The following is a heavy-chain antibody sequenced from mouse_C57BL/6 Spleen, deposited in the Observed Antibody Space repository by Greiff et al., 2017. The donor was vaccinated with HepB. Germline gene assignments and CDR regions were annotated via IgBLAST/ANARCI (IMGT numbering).Heavy chain of an antibody. V-gene: IGHV14-1*01. CDR1: GFNIKDYY. CDR3: TTYYYGSSFDY. Sequence: VQLQQSGAELVRPGASVKLSCTASGFNIKDYYMHWVKQRPEQGLEWIGGIDPEDGDTEYAPKFQGKATMTADTSSNTAYLQLSSLTSEDTAVYYCTTYYYGSSFDYWGQGTTLTVSS. D-gene: IGHD1-1*01. CDR2: IDPEDGDT. J-gene: IGHJ2*01.